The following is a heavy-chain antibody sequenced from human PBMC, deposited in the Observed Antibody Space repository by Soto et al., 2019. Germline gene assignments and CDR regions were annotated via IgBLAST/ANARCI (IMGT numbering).Heavy chain of an antibody. Sequence: QDQLVQSGVEVKKPGASVKVSCKASGYSFTNYGITWVRQAPGQGFEWLGWISAYTGNTHYAQKFQGRVTITTDASTSTAYLELRSLRADDTAVYYCARDRGVVPPVAGNTHYYYYMDGWGKGTTFT. CDR1: GYSFTNYG. D-gene: IGHD6-19*01. CDR3: ARDRGVVPPVAGNTHYYYYMDG. V-gene: IGHV1-18*01. J-gene: IGHJ6*03. CDR2: ISAYTGNT.